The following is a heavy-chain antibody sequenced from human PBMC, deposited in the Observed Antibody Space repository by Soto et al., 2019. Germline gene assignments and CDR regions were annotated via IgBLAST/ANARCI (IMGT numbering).Heavy chain of an antibody. V-gene: IGHV3-23*01. Sequence: EVQLLESGGGLVQPGGSLRLSCAASGFTFSSYAMSWVRQAPGKGLEWVSAISGSGGSTYYADSVKGRFTISRDNSKNTLYLQMNSLRAEDTAVYYCAKASGYDILTGRFLPFDYWGQGTLVTVSS. D-gene: IGHD3-9*01. CDR3: AKASGYDILTGRFLPFDY. J-gene: IGHJ4*02. CDR1: GFTFSSYA. CDR2: ISGSGGST.